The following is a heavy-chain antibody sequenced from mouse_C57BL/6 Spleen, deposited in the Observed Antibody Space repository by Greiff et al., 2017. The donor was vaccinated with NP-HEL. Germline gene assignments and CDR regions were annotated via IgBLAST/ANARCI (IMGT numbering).Heavy chain of an antibody. CDR1: GFSLTSSG. V-gene: IGHV2-2*01. CDR3: ARNGPDGYYGYFDY. D-gene: IGHD2-3*01. J-gene: IGHJ2*01. CDR2: IWSGGST. Sequence: QVQLKQSGPGLVQPSQSLSITCTVSGFSLTSSGVHWVRQSPGKGLEWLGVIWSGGSTDYNAAFISRLSISKDNSKSQVFFKMNSLQADDTAIYYCARNGPDGYYGYFDYWGQGTTLTVSS.